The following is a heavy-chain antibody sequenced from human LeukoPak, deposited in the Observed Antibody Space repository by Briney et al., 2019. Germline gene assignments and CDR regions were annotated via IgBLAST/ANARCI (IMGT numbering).Heavy chain of an antibody. J-gene: IGHJ4*02. D-gene: IGHD2-2*02. CDR3: ASEGVVVPAAIPYYFDY. Sequence: PGGSLRLSCAASGFTFSTYWMSWVRQAPGKGLEWVSYISSSSSPIYYADSVKGRFTISRDNAKNSLYLQMNSLRAEDTAVYYCASEGVVVPAAIPYYFDYWGQGTLVTVSS. V-gene: IGHV3-21*05. CDR2: ISSSSSPI. CDR1: GFTFSTYW.